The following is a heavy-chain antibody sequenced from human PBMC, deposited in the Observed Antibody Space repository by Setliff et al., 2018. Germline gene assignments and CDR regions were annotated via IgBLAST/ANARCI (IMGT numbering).Heavy chain of an antibody. D-gene: IGHD6-25*01. Sequence: GGSLRLSCAASGFTFSSYSMHWVRQTPGKGLEWVSSISPDSYYIYYADSIKGRFTISRDDAKSSLYLQMNSLRAEDTAVFYCARSPANGGHDAFDIWGQGTMVTVSS. V-gene: IGHV3-21*03. CDR1: GFTFSSYS. CDR2: ISPDSYYI. CDR3: ARSPANGGHDAFDI. J-gene: IGHJ3*02.